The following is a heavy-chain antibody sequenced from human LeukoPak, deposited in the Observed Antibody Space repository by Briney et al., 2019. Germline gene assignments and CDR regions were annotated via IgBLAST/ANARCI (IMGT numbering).Heavy chain of an antibody. V-gene: IGHV3-21*06. CDR1: GFSFSRSS. J-gene: IGHJ4*02. CDR3: ASNTLWDGDM. Sequence: GGSRRLSCAASGFSFSRSSIIWFRQAPGKGLEWVSSISVGDRPYTYYADSLKGRFTISRDNAKNVLNLQMNSLRADDTAVYYCASNTLWDGDMWGQGTLVTVSS. D-gene: IGHD2/OR15-2a*01. CDR2: ISVGDRPYT.